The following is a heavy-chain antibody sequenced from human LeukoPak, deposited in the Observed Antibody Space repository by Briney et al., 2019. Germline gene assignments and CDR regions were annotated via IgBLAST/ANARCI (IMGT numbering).Heavy chain of an antibody. V-gene: IGHV1-18*04. CDR1: GYTFNSYG. CDR3: ARGGYGSGSSPPSYGMDV. D-gene: IGHD3-10*01. Sequence: ASVKVSCKASGYTFNSYGISWVRQAPGQGLEWMGWISVYNGNTNYAQKLQGRVTMTTDTSTSTAYMELRSLSSDDTAVYYCARGGYGSGSSPPSYGMDVWGQGTTVTVSS. CDR2: ISVYNGNT. J-gene: IGHJ6*02.